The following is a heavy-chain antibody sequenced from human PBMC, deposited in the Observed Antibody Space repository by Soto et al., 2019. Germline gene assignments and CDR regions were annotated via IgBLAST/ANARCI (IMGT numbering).Heavy chain of an antibody. D-gene: IGHD3-3*01. V-gene: IGHV4-59*01. CDR2: IYYSGST. CDR1: GGSISSYY. Sequence: PSETLSLTXTVSGGSISSYYWSWIRQPPGKGLEWIGYIYYSGSTNYNPSLKSRVTISVDTSKNQFSLKLSSVTAADTAVYYCARSGYSAYYYYGMDVWGQGTTVTVSS. CDR3: ARSGYSAYYYYGMDV. J-gene: IGHJ6*02.